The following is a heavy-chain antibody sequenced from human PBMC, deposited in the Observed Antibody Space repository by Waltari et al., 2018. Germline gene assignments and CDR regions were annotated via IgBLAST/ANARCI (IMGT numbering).Heavy chain of an antibody. CDR2: TSYDGENK. V-gene: IGHV3-30*03. Sequence: QEHRVASGGGGVQPGRSLGLSCAGSCMPFSGYAIHWVRQTPGKGLEWVAVTSYDGENKNYGDSVKGRFTIARDNSKNTVYLQMDSLSTEDTAVYYCAALAAAGPADYWGQGALVTVSS. J-gene: IGHJ4*02. CDR1: CMPFSGYA. D-gene: IGHD6-13*01. CDR3: AALAAAGPADY.